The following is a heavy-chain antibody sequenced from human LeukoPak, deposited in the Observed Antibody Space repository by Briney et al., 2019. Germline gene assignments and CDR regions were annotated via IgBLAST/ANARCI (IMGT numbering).Heavy chain of an antibody. Sequence: ASVNVSCKASGGTFSSYTISWVRQAPGKELEWMGGFDPEDGETIHAPKFQGRVTMTEDTSTDTAYMELSSLRSEDTAVYYCATGAPGKWAFDIWGQGTMVTVSS. V-gene: IGHV1-24*01. CDR2: FDPEDGET. J-gene: IGHJ3*02. D-gene: IGHD1-26*01. CDR1: GGTFSSYT. CDR3: ATGAPGKWAFDI.